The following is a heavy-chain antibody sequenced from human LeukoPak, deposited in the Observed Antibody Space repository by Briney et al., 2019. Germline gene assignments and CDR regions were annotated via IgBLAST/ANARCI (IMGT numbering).Heavy chain of an antibody. CDR2: IYYSGST. CDR3: ARDRDGYNWGDY. V-gene: IGHV4-59*01. Sequence: SETLSLTCTVSGGSISSYYWSWIRQPPGKELEWIGYIYYSGSTNYNPSLKSRLTISVDTSKNQFSLRVSSVTAADTAVYYCARDRDGYNWGDYWGQGTLVTVSS. J-gene: IGHJ4*02. D-gene: IGHD5-24*01. CDR1: GGSISSYY.